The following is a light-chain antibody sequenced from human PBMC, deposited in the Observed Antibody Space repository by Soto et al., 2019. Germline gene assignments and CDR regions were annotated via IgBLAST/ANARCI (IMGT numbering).Light chain of an antibody. CDR3: HSYDTSNPAWV. CDR1: SGSIAHNY. CDR2: ENN. Sequence: NFMLTQPHSVSESPGKTVTISCTRSSGSIAHNYVQWYQQRPGSAPTTVIYENNQRPSGVPDRFSGSIDSSSNSASLTISGLRTEDEADSYCHSYDTSNPAWVFGGGTKLTVL. J-gene: IGLJ3*02. V-gene: IGLV6-57*04.